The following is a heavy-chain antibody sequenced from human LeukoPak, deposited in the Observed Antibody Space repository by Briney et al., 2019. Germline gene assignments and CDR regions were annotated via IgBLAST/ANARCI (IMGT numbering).Heavy chain of an antibody. Sequence: GESLKISFKGSGFLFTRYWIGWVRQMPGKGLEWMGIIYPGDSDTRYSPSFQGQVTISADKSISTAYLQWSSLKASDTAIYYCARQHTYGPRYWGQGTLVTVSS. CDR3: ARQHTYGPRY. V-gene: IGHV5-51*01. CDR1: GFLFTRYW. D-gene: IGHD5-18*01. J-gene: IGHJ4*02. CDR2: IYPGDSDT.